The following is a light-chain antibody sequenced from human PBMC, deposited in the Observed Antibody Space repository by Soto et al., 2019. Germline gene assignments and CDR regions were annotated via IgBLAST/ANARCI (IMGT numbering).Light chain of an antibody. V-gene: IGLV2-8*01. CDR3: SSYAGSNNLYV. CDR1: SIDVGHPYNY. CDR2: EVS. J-gene: IGLJ1*01. Sequence: QSVLTQPASVSGSPGQSITISCTGTSIDVGHPYNYVSWYQQHPGKAPKLMIYEVSQRPSGVPDRFSGSKSGNTASLTVSGLQAEDEADYYCSSYAGSNNLYVFGTGTKV.